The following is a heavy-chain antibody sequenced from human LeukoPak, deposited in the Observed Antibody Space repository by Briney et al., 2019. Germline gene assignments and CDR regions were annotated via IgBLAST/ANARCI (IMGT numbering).Heavy chain of an antibody. V-gene: IGHV3-21*04. J-gene: IGHJ4*02. CDR1: GFTFSSYS. D-gene: IGHD5-12*01. Sequence: GGSLRLSCAASGFTFSSYSMNWVRQAPGKGLEWVSSISSSSSYIYYADSAKGRSTISRDNSKNALYLQMSSLRAEDTAVYYCARGKSGYAFDYWGQGTLVTVSS. CDR3: ARGKSGYAFDY. CDR2: ISSSSSYI.